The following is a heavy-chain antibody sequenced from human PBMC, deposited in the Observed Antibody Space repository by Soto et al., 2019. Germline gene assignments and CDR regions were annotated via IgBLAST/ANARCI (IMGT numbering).Heavy chain of an antibody. J-gene: IGHJ4*02. D-gene: IGHD3-22*01. Sequence: QVQLVQSGAEVKKPGSSVKVSCKASGGTFSSYAISWVRQAPGQGLEWMGGIIPIFGTANYAQKFQGRVTIPADESTSTAYMELSSLRSEDTAVYYCAWGYYYDSSGYYSNAYYFDYWGQGTLVTVSS. V-gene: IGHV1-69*01. CDR3: AWGYYYDSSGYYSNAYYFDY. CDR2: IIPIFGTA. CDR1: GGTFSSYA.